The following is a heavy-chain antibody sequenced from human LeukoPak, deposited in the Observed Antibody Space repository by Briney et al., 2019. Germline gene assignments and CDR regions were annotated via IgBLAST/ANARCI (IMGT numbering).Heavy chain of an antibody. V-gene: IGHV3-30*02. CDR1: GFTFSNYG. J-gene: IGHJ4*02. Sequence: GGSLRLSCAAPGFTFSNYGMHWVRQAPGKGLEWVAFIRYVGSAKYYADSVKGRFTISRDNAKNSLFLQMNSLRVEDTAVYYCAREAGTGDYWGQGTLVTVSS. CDR2: IRYVGSAK. CDR3: AREAGTGDY. D-gene: IGHD6-19*01.